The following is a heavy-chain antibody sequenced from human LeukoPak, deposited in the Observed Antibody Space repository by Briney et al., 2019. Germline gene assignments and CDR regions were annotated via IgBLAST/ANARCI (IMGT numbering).Heavy chain of an antibody. Sequence: PGGSLRLSCAASGFSFSSHWMSWVRQAPGKGLEWVANINQDGSEKYYVDSAKGRFTISRDNARNLLHLQMNSLRAEETAVYYCARDHVEPGLIYDYWGQGTLVTVSS. CDR3: ARDHVEPGLIYDY. V-gene: IGHV3-7*01. J-gene: IGHJ4*02. CDR1: GFSFSSHW. CDR2: INQDGSEK. D-gene: IGHD3-10*01.